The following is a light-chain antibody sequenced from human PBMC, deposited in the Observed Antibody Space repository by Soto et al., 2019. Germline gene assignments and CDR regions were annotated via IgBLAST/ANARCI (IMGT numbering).Light chain of an antibody. V-gene: IGKV3-11*01. CDR1: QSVSSY. J-gene: IGKJ3*01. Sequence: IVLTHSPATLSLSPWERATLSCRASQSVSSYLAWYQQKPGQAPRLLIYDASNRATGTPARFSGSGSGTDFTLTISSLEPEDFAVYYCQQRDNWPFGPGTKVDIK. CDR2: DAS. CDR3: QQRDNWP.